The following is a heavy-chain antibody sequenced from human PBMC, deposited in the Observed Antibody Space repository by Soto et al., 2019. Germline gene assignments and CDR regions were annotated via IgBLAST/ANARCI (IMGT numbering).Heavy chain of an antibody. CDR1: GYSFTSYW. V-gene: IGHV5-10-1*01. J-gene: IGHJ6*02. CDR2: IDPSDSYT. D-gene: IGHD2-2*01. CDR3: ARLRLVVVPAATHGMDV. Sequence: ESLTISWKGSGYSFTSYWISWVRQMPGKGLEWMGRIDPSDSYTNYSPSFQGHVTISADKSISTAYLQWSSLKASDTAMYYCARLRLVVVPAATHGMDVWGQGTTVTVSS.